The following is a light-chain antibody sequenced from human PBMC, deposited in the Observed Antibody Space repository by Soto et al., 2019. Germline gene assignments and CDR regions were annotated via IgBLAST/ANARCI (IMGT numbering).Light chain of an antibody. J-gene: IGKJ2*01. V-gene: IGKV3-20*01. CDR1: QTITSDF. Sequence: EIVLTQSPGTLSLSPGERATLSCRASQTITSDFLAWYQQKPGHAPRLLIYAASSRATGIPGRFSGSGSGTDFTLTISRLEPEDFAIYYCQQYGGVPYTFGQGTKLEIK. CDR3: QQYGGVPYT. CDR2: AAS.